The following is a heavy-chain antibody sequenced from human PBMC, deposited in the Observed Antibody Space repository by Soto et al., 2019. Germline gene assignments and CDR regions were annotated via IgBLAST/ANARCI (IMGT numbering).Heavy chain of an antibody. Sequence: EVQLVESGGGLVQPGGSLRLSCAASGFTFSSYWMSWVRQAPGKGLEWVANIKQDGSEKYYVDSVKGRFTISRDNAKNSLYLQMNSLRAVDTAVYYCARDYVGVPAAFWGQGTLVTVSS. V-gene: IGHV3-7*01. D-gene: IGHD2-2*01. CDR3: ARDYVGVPAAF. J-gene: IGHJ4*02. CDR2: IKQDGSEK. CDR1: GFTFSSYW.